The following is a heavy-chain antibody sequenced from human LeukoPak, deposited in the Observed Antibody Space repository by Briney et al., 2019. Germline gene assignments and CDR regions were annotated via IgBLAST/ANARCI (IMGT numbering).Heavy chain of an antibody. CDR1: GGSISSYY. CDR2: IYYSGST. Sequence: PSETLSLTCTVFGGSISSYYWSWIRQPPGKGLEWIGYIYYSGSTNYNPSLKSRVTISVDTSKNQFSLKLSSVTAADTAVYYCARGTGGDSSGYYYPSWFDPWGQGTPVTVSS. V-gene: IGHV4-59*01. D-gene: IGHD3-22*01. J-gene: IGHJ5*02. CDR3: ARGTGGDSSGYYYPSWFDP.